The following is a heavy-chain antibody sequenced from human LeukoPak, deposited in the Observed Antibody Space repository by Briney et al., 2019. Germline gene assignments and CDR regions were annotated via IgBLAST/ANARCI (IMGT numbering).Heavy chain of an antibody. J-gene: IGHJ4*02. CDR3: AGGPHEGVNWNYLDY. CDR1: GGSISSGGYY. V-gene: IGHV4-30-2*01. CDR2: IYHFGGT. D-gene: IGHD1-1*01. Sequence: SQTLSLTCTVSGGSISSGGYYWSWIRQPPGKGLEWIGYIYHFGGTYYNPSLKSRVTISLDGSKNQFSLRLTSVTAADAAVYYCAGGPHEGVNWNYLDYWGQGTLVTVSS.